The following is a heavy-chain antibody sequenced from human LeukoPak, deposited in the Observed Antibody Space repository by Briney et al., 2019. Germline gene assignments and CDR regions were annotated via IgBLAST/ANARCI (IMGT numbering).Heavy chain of an antibody. Sequence: KPGGSLRLSCAASGFTFSSYSMNWVRQAPGKGLEWVSSISSSSSYIYYADSVKGRFTISRDNAKNSLYLQMNSLRADDTAVYYCASLLSTGWYSFESGGQGTLVIVSS. D-gene: IGHD6-19*01. CDR2: ISSSSSYI. CDR1: GFTFSSYS. CDR3: ASLLSTGWYSFES. J-gene: IGHJ4*02. V-gene: IGHV3-21*01.